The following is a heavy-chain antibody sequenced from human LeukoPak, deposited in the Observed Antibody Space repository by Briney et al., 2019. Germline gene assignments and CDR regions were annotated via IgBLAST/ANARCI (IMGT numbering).Heavy chain of an antibody. J-gene: IGHJ6*02. Sequence: PSETLSLTCTVSGGSISSGGYYWSWIRQHPGKGLGWIGYIYYSGSTYYNPSLKSRVTISVDTSKNQFSLKLSSVTAADTAVYYCARDSLCSGGSCYKYYYGMDVWGQGTTVTVSS. CDR2: IYYSGST. D-gene: IGHD2-15*01. CDR3: ARDSLCSGGSCYKYYYGMDV. V-gene: IGHV4-31*03. CDR1: GGSISSGGYY.